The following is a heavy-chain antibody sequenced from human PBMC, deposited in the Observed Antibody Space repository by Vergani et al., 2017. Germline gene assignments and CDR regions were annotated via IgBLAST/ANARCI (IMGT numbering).Heavy chain of an antibody. V-gene: IGHV4-30-4*01. D-gene: IGHD3-22*01. CDR2: IYYSGRT. CDR1: GGSISSGDYY. CDR3: ARVRRDDSSGYYYYYGMDV. Sequence: QVQLQESGPGLVKPSQTLSLTCTVSGGSISSGDYYWSWIRKPPGKGLEWIGYIYYSGRTYYNPSLKSRVTISVDTSKNQFSLELSSVTAADTAVYYCARVRRDDSSGYYYYYGMDVWGQGTTVTVSS. J-gene: IGHJ6*02.